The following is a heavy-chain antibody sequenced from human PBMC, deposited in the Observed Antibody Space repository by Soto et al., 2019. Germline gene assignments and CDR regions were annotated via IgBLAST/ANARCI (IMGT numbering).Heavy chain of an antibody. CDR3: AREGRGCSSTSCYGDYYYYYGMDV. Sequence: QSQTLSLTCTVSGGSISSYYWSWIRQPPGKGLEWIGYIYYSGSTNYNPSLKSRVTISVDTSKNQVSLKLGSVTAADTAVYYCAREGRGCSSTSCYGDYYYYYGMDVWGQGTTVTVSS. CDR1: GGSISSYY. D-gene: IGHD2-2*01. CDR2: IYYSGST. J-gene: IGHJ6*02. V-gene: IGHV4-59*01.